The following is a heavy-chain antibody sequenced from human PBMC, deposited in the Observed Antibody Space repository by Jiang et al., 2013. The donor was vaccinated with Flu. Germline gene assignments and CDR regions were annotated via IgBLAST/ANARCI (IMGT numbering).Heavy chain of an antibody. J-gene: IGHJ4*02. Sequence: GQGLEWMGWINPNSGGTNYAQKFQGWVTMTRDTSISTAYMELSRLRSDDTAVYYCAREARSGSYEDYWGQGTLVTVSS. D-gene: IGHD1-26*01. CDR2: INPNSGGT. V-gene: IGHV1-2*04. CDR3: AREARSGSYEDY.